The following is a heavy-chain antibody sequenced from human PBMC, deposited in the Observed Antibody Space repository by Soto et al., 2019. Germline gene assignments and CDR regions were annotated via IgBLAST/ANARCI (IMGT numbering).Heavy chain of an antibody. Sequence: WTWIRQHPGKGLEWIGYISYSGSTVYHPSLESRVTISVDTSKNQFSLNLSSVTAADTAVYYCARAAANIDYWGQGTLVTVSS. J-gene: IGHJ4*02. CDR3: ARAAANIDY. CDR2: ISYSGST. D-gene: IGHD2-2*01. V-gene: IGHV4-31*02.